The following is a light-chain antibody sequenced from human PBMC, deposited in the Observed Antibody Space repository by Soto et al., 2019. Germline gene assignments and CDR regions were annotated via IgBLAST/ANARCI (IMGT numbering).Light chain of an antibody. J-gene: IGKJ5*01. V-gene: IGKV3D-20*02. CDR1: QSVTGSY. CDR2: GTS. CDR3: QQRHMWPIT. Sequence: EIVMTQSPATLSVSPGERAAVSCSASQSVTGSYLAWYQQKPGKAPRLLIHGTSSRATGIPDRFSGSGSGTDFTLTISSLEPEDSAVYYCQQRHMWPITFGQGTRLEI.